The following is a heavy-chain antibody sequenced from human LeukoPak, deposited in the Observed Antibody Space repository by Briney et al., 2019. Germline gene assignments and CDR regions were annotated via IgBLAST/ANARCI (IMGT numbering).Heavy chain of an antibody. CDR2: IYFSGTT. Sequence: SETLSLTCTVSSASISSTNYNWGWLRQPPGKGPEWIGNIYFSGTTYYNPSLKSRVIISVDTSKSQFSLKLNSVTAADTAVYYCARRAWGLNAFDVWGRGTMVIVSS. D-gene: IGHD3-16*01. V-gene: IGHV4-39*01. J-gene: IGHJ3*01. CDR1: SASISSTNYN. CDR3: ARRAWGLNAFDV.